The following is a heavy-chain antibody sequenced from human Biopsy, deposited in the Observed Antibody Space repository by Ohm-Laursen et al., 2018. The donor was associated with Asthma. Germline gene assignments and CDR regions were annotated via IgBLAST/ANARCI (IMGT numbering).Heavy chain of an antibody. D-gene: IGHD7-27*01. CDR3: ARHWDWGSFFDY. CDR1: GGSVSSPSHY. Sequence: SDTLSLTCSVFGGSVSSPSHYWSWIRQSPGKGLEWIGYYSGNTNYHPSLKNRVTISVDTSKNHFSLKLSSVTAADTAVYYCARHWDWGSFFDYWGQGTPVTVSS. V-gene: IGHV4-61*03. J-gene: IGHJ4*02. CDR2: YSGNT.